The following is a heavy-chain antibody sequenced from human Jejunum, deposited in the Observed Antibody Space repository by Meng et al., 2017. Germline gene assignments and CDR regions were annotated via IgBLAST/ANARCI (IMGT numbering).Heavy chain of an antibody. CDR2: IYYSGST. J-gene: IGHJ4*02. D-gene: IGHD3-22*01. CDR3: ARTSYERPFDY. Sequence: SETLSLTCTVSGDSIGSYYWSWIRQPPGKGLEWIGYIYYSGSTNYNPSLKSRVTISVDTSKNQLSLKLTSVTAADTAVYHGARTSYERPFDYWGQGTLVTRLL. CDR1: GDSIGSYY. V-gene: IGHV4-59*01.